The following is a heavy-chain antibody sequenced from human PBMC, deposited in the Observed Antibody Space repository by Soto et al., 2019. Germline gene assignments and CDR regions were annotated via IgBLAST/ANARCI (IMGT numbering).Heavy chain of an antibody. Sequence: GGSLRLSCAASGFTFSTYSMNWVRQAPGKGLEWVSGISGSGDSTYYADSVKGRFTVSRDNSKNTLYLQMNSLRAEDTAVFYCAKERSSGWSFDYWGQGTLVTVSS. J-gene: IGHJ4*02. CDR3: AKERSSGWSFDY. V-gene: IGHV3-23*01. CDR2: ISGSGDST. CDR1: GFTFSTYS. D-gene: IGHD6-19*01.